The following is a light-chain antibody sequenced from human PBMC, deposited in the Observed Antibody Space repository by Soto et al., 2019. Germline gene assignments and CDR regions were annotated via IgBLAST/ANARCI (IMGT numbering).Light chain of an antibody. Sequence: QSALPQPASVSGSPGQSITISCTGTSSDVGGYHYVSWYQQHPGQAPKLMIYDVSARPSGVSKRFSGSKSGNTASLTISGLQAEDEADYYCSSYKSSRTLFVFGTGTKLTVL. CDR2: DVS. CDR1: SSDVGGYHY. CDR3: SSYKSSRTLFV. V-gene: IGLV2-14*03. J-gene: IGLJ1*01.